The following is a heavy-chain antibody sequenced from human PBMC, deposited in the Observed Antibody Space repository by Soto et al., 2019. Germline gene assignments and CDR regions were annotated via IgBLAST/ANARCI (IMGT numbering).Heavy chain of an antibody. CDR1: GYTFTSYG. CDR3: ARAEVVVAATGAGWFDP. CDR2: ISAYNGNT. V-gene: IGHV1-18*04. D-gene: IGHD2-15*01. Sequence: ASVKVSCKASGYTFTSYGISWVRQAPGQGLEWMGWISAYNGNTDYAQKLQGRVTMTTDTSTSTAYMELRSLRSDDTAVYYCARAEVVVAATGAGWFDPWGQGTLVTVSS. J-gene: IGHJ5*02.